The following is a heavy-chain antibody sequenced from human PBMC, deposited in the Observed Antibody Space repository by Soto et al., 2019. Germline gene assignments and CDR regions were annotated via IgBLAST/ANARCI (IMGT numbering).Heavy chain of an antibody. V-gene: IGHV3-23*01. D-gene: IGHD3-16*01. Sequence: GGSLRLSCAASAFPFSNYAMTWVRQSSGKELEWVSTIINSGGRTYYADSVKGRFTISRDNSKNTLYLQMNSLRAEDTAVYYCAKASNAYPYSFDYWGQGALVTVSS. CDR2: IINSGGRT. J-gene: IGHJ4*02. CDR3: AKASNAYPYSFDY. CDR1: AFPFSNYA.